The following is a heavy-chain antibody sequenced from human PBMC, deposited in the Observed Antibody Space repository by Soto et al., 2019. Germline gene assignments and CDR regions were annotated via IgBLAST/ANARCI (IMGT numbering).Heavy chain of an antibody. CDR3: AEGSSSSRRFDP. J-gene: IGHJ5*02. V-gene: IGHV1-69*01. CDR2: IIPIFHTP. Sequence: QVQLVQSGAEVKKPGSSVKVSCKASGGTFSSYAISWVRQAPGQRLEWMGGIIPIFHTPNYAQKFQGRVTITADESTNTAYMELSSLRSEDTAVYYCAEGSSSSRRFDPWGQGTLVTVSS. CDR1: GGTFSSYA. D-gene: IGHD6-6*01.